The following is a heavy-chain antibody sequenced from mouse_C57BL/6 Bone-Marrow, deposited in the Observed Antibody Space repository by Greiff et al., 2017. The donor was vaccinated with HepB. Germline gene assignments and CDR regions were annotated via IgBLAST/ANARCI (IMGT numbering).Heavy chain of an antibody. CDR1: GYTFTSYW. J-gene: IGHJ3*01. CDR3: ARSGQLRLLFAY. D-gene: IGHD3-2*02. Sequence: QVQLQQPGAELVMPGASVKLSCKASGYTFTSYWMHWVKQRPGQGLEWIGMIHPNSGSTNYNEKFKSKATLTVDKSSSTAYMQLSSLTSEDSAVYYCARSGQLRLLFAYWGQGTLVTVSA. V-gene: IGHV1-64*01. CDR2: IHPNSGST.